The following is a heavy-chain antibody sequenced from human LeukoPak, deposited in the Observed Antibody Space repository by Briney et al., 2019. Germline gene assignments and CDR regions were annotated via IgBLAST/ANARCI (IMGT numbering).Heavy chain of an antibody. CDR1: GFTFSSYA. Sequence: GGSLRLSCAASGFTFSSYAMSWVRQAPGKGLEWVSGFSETNSGTYYADSVKGRFTISRDNSRNTLYLQMNSLGAEDTAEYFCAKLVRTGNSMFDFWGQGTLVTVSS. CDR3: AKLVRTGNSMFDF. CDR2: FSETNSGT. D-gene: IGHD2/OR15-2a*01. V-gene: IGHV3-23*01. J-gene: IGHJ4*02.